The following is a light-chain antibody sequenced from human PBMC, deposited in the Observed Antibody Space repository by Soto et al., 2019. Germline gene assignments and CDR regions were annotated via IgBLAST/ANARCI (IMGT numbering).Light chain of an antibody. CDR2: GAS. Sequence: EIVMTQSPATLSVSPGERATLSCRSSHSVSSRLAWYQQKPGQAPRLLIYGASTRATGLPARFSGSGSGTEFTLTLSSLQSEDFAVYYCQHYTNWPLTFGGGTKVELK. CDR3: QHYTNWPLT. V-gene: IGKV3-15*01. CDR1: HSVSSR. J-gene: IGKJ4*01.